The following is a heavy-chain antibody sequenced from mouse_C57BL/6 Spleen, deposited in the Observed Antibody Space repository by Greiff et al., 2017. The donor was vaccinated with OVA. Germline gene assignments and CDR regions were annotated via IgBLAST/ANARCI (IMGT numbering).Heavy chain of an antibody. CDR2: IYPGSGNT. Sequence: VQLKESGAELVRPGASVKLSCKASGYTFTDYYINWVKQRPGQGLEWIARIYPGSGNTYYNEKFKGKATLTAEKSSSTAYMQLSSLTSVDSAVYFCASESVRYWYFDVWGTGTTVTVSS. CDR1: GYTFTDYY. CDR3: ASESVRYWYFDV. V-gene: IGHV1-76*01. J-gene: IGHJ1*03. D-gene: IGHD2-14*01.